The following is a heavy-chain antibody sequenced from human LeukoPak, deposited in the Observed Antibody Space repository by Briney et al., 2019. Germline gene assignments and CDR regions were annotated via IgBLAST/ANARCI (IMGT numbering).Heavy chain of an antibody. CDR1: GYSFTTYW. Sequence: GESLKISCKGSGYSFTTYWIGWVRQMPGKGLQWMGIIHPGDSDTRYSPSFQGQVTISADKSISTAYLQWSSLKASDSAMYYCARILLWFGEYYFDYWGQGTLVTVSS. J-gene: IGHJ4*02. D-gene: IGHD3-10*01. CDR3: ARILLWFGEYYFDY. CDR2: IHPGDSDT. V-gene: IGHV5-51*01.